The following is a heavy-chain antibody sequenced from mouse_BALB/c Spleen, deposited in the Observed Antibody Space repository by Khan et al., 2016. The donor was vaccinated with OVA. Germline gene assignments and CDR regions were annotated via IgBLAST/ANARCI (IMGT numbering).Heavy chain of an antibody. Sequence: QVQLKQSGPGLVAPSQSLSITCTVSGFSLTSYGVHWVRQPPGKGLEWLGVIWAGGSTNYNSALMSRLSISKDNSKMQLCLKMNRLQTDDSAVYYCAGFVDIWGQGTTLTVSS. D-gene: IGHD1-3*01. CDR1: GFSLTSYG. V-gene: IGHV2-9*02. CDR3: AGFVDI. J-gene: IGHJ2*01. CDR2: IWAGGST.